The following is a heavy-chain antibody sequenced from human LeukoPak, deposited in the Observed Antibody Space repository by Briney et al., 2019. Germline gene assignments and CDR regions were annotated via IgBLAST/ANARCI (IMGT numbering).Heavy chain of an antibody. Sequence: SETLSLTCTVSGGSVSSGSYYGSWIRQPPGKGLEWIGYIYYSGSTNYNPSLKRRVTISVDTSKNQFSLKLSSVTAADTAVYYCARGNYCSGGSCYWFDPWGQGTLVTVSS. V-gene: IGHV4-61*01. CDR2: IYYSGST. J-gene: IGHJ5*02. CDR3: ARGNYCSGGSCYWFDP. CDR1: GGSVSSGSYY. D-gene: IGHD2-15*01.